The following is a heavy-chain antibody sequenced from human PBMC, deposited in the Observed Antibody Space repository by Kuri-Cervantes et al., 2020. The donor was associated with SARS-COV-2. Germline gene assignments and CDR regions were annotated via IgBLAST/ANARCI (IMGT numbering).Heavy chain of an antibody. V-gene: IGHV4-39*01. CDR2: IYYSGST. D-gene: IGHD2-2*01. Sequence: ESLKISCTVSGGSISSSSYYWGWIRQPPGKGLEWIGSIYYSGSTHYNPSLKSRVTISVDTSKNQFSLKLSSVTAADTAVYYCARQAFPEDIVVVPAAKPYNWFDPWGQGTLVTVSS. J-gene: IGHJ5*02. CDR1: GGSISSSSYY. CDR3: ARQAFPEDIVVVPAAKPYNWFDP.